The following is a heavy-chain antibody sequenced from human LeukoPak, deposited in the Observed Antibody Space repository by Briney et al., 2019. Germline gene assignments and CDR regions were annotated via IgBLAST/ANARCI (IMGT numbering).Heavy chain of an antibody. J-gene: IGHJ4*02. CDR3: ARDRQTFYDYVGGNYRFYFDY. D-gene: IGHD3-16*02. CDR1: GGSFSGYY. CDR2: INHSGSA. V-gene: IGHV4-34*01. Sequence: SETLSLTCAVYGGSFSGYYWSWIRQPPGKGLEWIGEINHSGSANYNPSLKSRVTMSIDTSKNQFSLKLSSVTAADTAVYYCARDRQTFYDYVGGNYRFYFDYWGQGTLVTVSS.